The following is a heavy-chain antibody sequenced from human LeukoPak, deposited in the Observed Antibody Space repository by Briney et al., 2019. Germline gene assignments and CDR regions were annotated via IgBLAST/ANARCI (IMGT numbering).Heavy chain of an antibody. CDR1: GYTLTGYY. V-gene: IGHV1-2*02. J-gene: IGHJ5*02. CDR2: VNPNSGGT. Sequence: ASVKVSCKASGYTLTGYYMHWVRQAPGQGLEWMGWVNPNSGGTNYAQKFQGRVTMTRDTSISTAYMELSRLRSDDTAVYYCATVRWNDLDPWFDPWGQGTMVTVSS. CDR3: ATVRWNDLDPWFDP. D-gene: IGHD1-1*01.